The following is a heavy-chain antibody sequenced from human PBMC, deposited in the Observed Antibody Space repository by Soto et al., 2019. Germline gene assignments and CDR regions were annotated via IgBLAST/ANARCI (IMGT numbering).Heavy chain of an antibody. D-gene: IGHD2-2*01. CDR1: GYTFTNYG. J-gene: IGHJ4*02. Sequence: ASVKVSCKASGYTFTNYGINWVRQAPGQGLEWMGWINTYNGNTNFAQRLQGRVTMTTEASTSTAYMELRSLRSDDTAVYYCARLTTRGGFDYWGQGTLVTVS. CDR2: INTYNGNT. V-gene: IGHV1-18*01. CDR3: ARLTTRGGFDY.